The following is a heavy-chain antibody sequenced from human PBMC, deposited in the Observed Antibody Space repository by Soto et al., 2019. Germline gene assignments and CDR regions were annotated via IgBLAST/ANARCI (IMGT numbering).Heavy chain of an antibody. Sequence: SETLSLTCAVSGGSISSGGYSWSWIRQPPGKGLEWIGYIYHSGSTYYNPSLKSRVTISVDRSKNQFSLKLSSVTAADTAVYYCARENPGAAAGTLYFDYWGQGTLVTAPQ. D-gene: IGHD6-13*01. CDR3: ARENPGAAAGTLYFDY. V-gene: IGHV4-30-2*01. CDR2: IYHSGST. CDR1: GGSISSGGYS. J-gene: IGHJ4*02.